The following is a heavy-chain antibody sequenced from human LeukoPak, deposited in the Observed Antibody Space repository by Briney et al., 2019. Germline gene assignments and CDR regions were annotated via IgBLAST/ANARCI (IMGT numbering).Heavy chain of an antibody. J-gene: IGHJ3*02. V-gene: IGHV1-8*02. CDR2: MNPNSGNT. Sequence: ASVKVSCKASGYTFTSYDISWVRQATGQGLEWMGWMNPNSGNTGYAQKFQGRVTMTTDTSTRTAYMDLRSLRSDDTAVYYCARDLIVGATLAGGHDAFDIWGQGTMVTVSS. D-gene: IGHD1-26*01. CDR3: ARDLIVGATLAGGHDAFDI. CDR1: GYTFTSYD.